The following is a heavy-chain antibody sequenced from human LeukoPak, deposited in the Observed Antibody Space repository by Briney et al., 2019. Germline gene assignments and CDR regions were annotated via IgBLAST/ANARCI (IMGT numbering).Heavy chain of an antibody. CDR2: INWNSASL. Sequence: GGSLRLSCAASGFSFDDFAMHWVRQAPGKGLEWVSGINWNSASLAYADSVKGRFIISRDNAKNSLHLQMNSLRTEDTALYYCTRDISAQIAATGNYWGQGILVTVSS. CDR3: TRDISAQIAATGNY. D-gene: IGHD6-13*01. J-gene: IGHJ4*02. V-gene: IGHV3-9*01. CDR1: GFSFDDFA.